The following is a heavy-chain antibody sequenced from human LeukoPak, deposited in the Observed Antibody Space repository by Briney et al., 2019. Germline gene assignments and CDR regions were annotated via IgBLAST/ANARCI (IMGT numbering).Heavy chain of an antibody. Sequence: GGSLRLSCAASGFTFSSYAMHWVRQAPGKGLEYVSAISSNGGSTYYANSVKGRFTISRDNSKNTLYLQMGSLRAEDMAVYYCARSMTTVTTPYSDYWGQGTLVTVSS. CDR1: GFTFSSYA. J-gene: IGHJ4*02. CDR3: ARSMTTVTTPYSDY. CDR2: ISSNGGST. V-gene: IGHV3-64*01. D-gene: IGHD4-17*01.